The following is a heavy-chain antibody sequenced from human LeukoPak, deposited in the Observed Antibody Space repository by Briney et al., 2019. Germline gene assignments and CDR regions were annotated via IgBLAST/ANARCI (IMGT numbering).Heavy chain of an antibody. D-gene: IGHD1-26*01. CDR3: AAPSGPTYYSPVDF. J-gene: IGHJ4*02. CDR2: IYYSGHT. V-gene: IGHV4-39*01. CDR1: GAPITTSNHY. Sequence: PSETLSLTCTVSGAPITTSNHYWGWIRQTPGKTLEWIANIYYSGHTLHNPSLKSRALISVDTSSNQFSLRLTSVTAADTAVYYCAAPSGPTYYSPVDFWGQGTLVTVSS.